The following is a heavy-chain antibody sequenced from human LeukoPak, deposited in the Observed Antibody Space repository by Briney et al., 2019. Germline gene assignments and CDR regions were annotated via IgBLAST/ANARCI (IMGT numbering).Heavy chain of an antibody. CDR1: SYSISSGYY. V-gene: IGHV4-38-2*01. J-gene: IGHJ6*03. CDR2: IYLSGST. CDR3: VRQLSHYSYYYYMDV. D-gene: IGHD1-1*01. Sequence: PSETLSLTCAVSSYSISSGYYWGWIRPPPGKGLEWIGAIYLSGSTYYNPSLESRVTISVGTSKNQFSLKLSSVIAADTAVYYCVRQLSHYSYYYYMDVWGKGTTVTVSS.